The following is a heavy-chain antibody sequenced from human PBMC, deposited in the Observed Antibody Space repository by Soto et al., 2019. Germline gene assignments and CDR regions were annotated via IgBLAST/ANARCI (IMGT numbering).Heavy chain of an antibody. CDR3: AILSGSKLLWFREPSKHPYYCYGMDV. CDR1: GYSFTSYG. J-gene: IGHJ6*02. D-gene: IGHD3-10*01. V-gene: IGHV5-51*01. Sequence: GESLKIPWKGAGYSFTSYGGGWVSQMQGKGLEWMGIIYPGHSYTRYSPSFQGQVTISAAKSISTAYLQWSSLKASDTAMYYCAILSGSKLLWFREPSKHPYYCYGMDVWGHGTTVTVSS. CDR2: IYPGHSYT.